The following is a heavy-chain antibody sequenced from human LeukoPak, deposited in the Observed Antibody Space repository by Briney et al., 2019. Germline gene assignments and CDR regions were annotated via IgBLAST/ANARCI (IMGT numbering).Heavy chain of an antibody. D-gene: IGHD6-19*01. V-gene: IGHV3-30*02. CDR2: IRYDGSNK. CDR1: GFTFSSYG. CDR3: AKDQGIAVAGRGDY. J-gene: IGHJ4*02. Sequence: GGSLRLSCAASGFTFSSYGMHWVRQAPGKGLEWVAFIRYDGSNKYYADSVKGRFTISRDNSKNTLYLQMNSLRAEDTAVYYCAKDQGIAVAGRGDYWGQGTLVTVSS.